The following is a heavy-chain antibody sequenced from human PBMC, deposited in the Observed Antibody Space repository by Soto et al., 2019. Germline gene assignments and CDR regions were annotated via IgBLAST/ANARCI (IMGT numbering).Heavy chain of an antibody. D-gene: IGHD2-8*01. CDR1: DYTFAAYW. Sequence: EVRLVQSGAEVKKPGESLKISCKGSDYTFAAYWIGWVRQLPGKGLEWMGIVNPGASETRYRPSFQGQVTISADKSINTAYLQWSSLKASDTAMYYCGSPGCTNGVCYQISDIWGQGTRVTFS. J-gene: IGHJ3*02. V-gene: IGHV5-51*01. CDR3: GSPGCTNGVCYQISDI. CDR2: VNPGASET.